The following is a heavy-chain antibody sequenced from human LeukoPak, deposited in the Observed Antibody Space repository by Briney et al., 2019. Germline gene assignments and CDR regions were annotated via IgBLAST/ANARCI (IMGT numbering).Heavy chain of an antibody. CDR2: INQDGSQK. J-gene: IGHJ4*02. V-gene: IGHV3-7*01. CDR1: GFTFSDHW. Sequence: PGGSLRLSCVASGFTFSDHWMTWVRQAPGKGLEWVANINQDGSQKYYVDSVKGRFTISRDNAKKSLYLQMSSLRAEDTAVYYCARESITLIGAVLTTEGSGFDYWGQGTLVTVPS. D-gene: IGHD3-22*01. CDR3: ARESITLIGAVLTTEGSGFDY.